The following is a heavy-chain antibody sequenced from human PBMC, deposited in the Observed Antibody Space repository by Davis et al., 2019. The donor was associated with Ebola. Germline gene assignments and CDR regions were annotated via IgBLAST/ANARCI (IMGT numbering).Heavy chain of an antibody. D-gene: IGHD3-22*01. J-gene: IGHJ6*02. V-gene: IGHV1-3*01. CDR3: ARVGESYDSSGYYLYYYGMDV. CDR1: GYTFTSYA. Sequence: ASVKVSCKASGYTFTSYAMHWVRQAPGQRLEWMGWINAGNGNTKYSQKFQGRVTITRDTSASTAYMELSSLRSEDTAVYYCARVGESYDSSGYYLYYYGMDVWGQGTTVTVSS. CDR2: INAGNGNT.